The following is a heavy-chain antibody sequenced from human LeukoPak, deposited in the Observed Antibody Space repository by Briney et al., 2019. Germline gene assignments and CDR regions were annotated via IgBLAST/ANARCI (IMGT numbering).Heavy chain of an antibody. D-gene: IGHD3-22*01. CDR2: ISYDGSNK. Sequence: GGSLRLSCAASGFTFSSYGMHWVRQAPGKGLEWVAVISYDGSNKYYADSVKGRFTISRDNSKNTLYLQMNSLRAEDTAVYYRAKGPYYYDSSGYYFDYWGQGTLVTVSS. CDR3: AKGPYYYDSSGYYFDY. V-gene: IGHV3-30*18. CDR1: GFTFSSYG. J-gene: IGHJ4*02.